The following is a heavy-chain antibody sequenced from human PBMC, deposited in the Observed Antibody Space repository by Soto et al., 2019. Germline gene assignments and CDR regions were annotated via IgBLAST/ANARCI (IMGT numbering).Heavy chain of an antibody. J-gene: IGHJ3*02. CDR2: FYYGETT. CDR1: GASISDYF. D-gene: IGHD6-19*01. CDR3: ARKGPTGYNSGGSSPEPFDI. V-gene: IGHV4-59*01. Sequence: PSETLSLTCTVAGASISDYFWTWIRQPPVKVLEWIGYFYYGETTNKKSSLDSLFTVSVDTSKSQFSLKVTSVTTGDTAVYYCARKGPTGYNSGGSSPEPFDIWGQGTSVTVS.